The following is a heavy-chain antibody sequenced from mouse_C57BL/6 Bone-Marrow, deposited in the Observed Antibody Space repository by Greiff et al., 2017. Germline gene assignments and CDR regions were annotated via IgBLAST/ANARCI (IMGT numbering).Heavy chain of an antibody. Sequence: VQLQQSGPELVKPGASVKISCKASGYTFTDYYMNWVKQSHGKSLEWIGDINPNNGGTSYNQKFKGKATLTLDKSSSTAYMELRSLTSEDSAVYYCSRLWSYYFDYWGQGTTLTVSS. V-gene: IGHV1-26*01. J-gene: IGHJ2*01. CDR3: SRLWSYYFDY. CDR2: INPNNGGT. D-gene: IGHD1-1*02. CDR1: GYTFTDYY.